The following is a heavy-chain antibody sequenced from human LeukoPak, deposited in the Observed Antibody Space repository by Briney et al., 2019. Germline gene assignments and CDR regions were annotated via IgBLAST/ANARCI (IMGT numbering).Heavy chain of an antibody. CDR3: ARVIGKYVWGSYRPEGYFDY. CDR1: GYTFTSYG. J-gene: IGHJ4*02. V-gene: IGHV1-18*01. CDR2: ISASNGNT. Sequence: GASVKVSCKASGYTFTSYGISWVRQAPGQGLEWMGWISASNGNTNYAQKLQGRVTMTTDTSTSTAYMELRSLRSDDTAVYYCARVIGKYVWGSYRPEGYFDYWGQGTLVTVSS. D-gene: IGHD3-16*02.